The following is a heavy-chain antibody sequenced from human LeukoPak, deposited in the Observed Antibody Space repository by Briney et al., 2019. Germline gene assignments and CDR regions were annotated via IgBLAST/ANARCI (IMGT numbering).Heavy chain of an antibody. CDR3: ARDCSGDNCYSRSDAFDI. Sequence: GGSLRLSCAASGFTVSSKYMTWVRQAPGKGLERVSFTYSGGDTLYADSVKGRFTISRDNSKNTLYLQMSSLRAEDTAVYYCARDCSGDNCYSRSDAFDIWGQGTMVTVSS. V-gene: IGHV3-53*01. CDR1: GFTVSSKY. J-gene: IGHJ3*02. CDR2: TYSGGDT. D-gene: IGHD2-15*01.